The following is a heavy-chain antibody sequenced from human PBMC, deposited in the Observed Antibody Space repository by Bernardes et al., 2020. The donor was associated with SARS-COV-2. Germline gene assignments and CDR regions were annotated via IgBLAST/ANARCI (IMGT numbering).Heavy chain of an antibody. CDR2: VWYDGRIQ. J-gene: IGHJ5*02. Sequence: WSPSLYCTASGFYFSNYFMHWVRQAPGKGLEWVALVWYDGRIQYYANSAKGRFTVSRNNSKSTLYLQMNSLGADDTAVYYWSEGPSDNWNAGNWFDPWAREPWSPSPQ. V-gene: IGHV3-33*01. D-gene: IGHD1-20*01. CDR3: SEGPSDNWNAGNWFDP. CDR1: GFYFSNYF.